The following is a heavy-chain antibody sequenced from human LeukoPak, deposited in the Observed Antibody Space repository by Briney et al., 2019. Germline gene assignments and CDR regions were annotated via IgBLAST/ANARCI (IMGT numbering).Heavy chain of an antibody. D-gene: IGHD3-22*01. CDR1: GGSFSGYY. CDR3: ARGDYYDSSGPFDY. CDR2: INHSGST. V-gene: IGHV4-34*01. Sequence: PSETLSLTCAVYGGSFSGYYWSWIRQPPGKGLEWIGEINHSGSTNYNPSLKSRVTISVDTSKNQFSLKLTSVTAADTAVYYCARGDYYDSSGPFDYWGQGTLVTVSS. J-gene: IGHJ4*02.